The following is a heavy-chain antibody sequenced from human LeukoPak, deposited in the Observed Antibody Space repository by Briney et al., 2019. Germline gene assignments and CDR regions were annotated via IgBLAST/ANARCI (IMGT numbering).Heavy chain of an antibody. CDR1: GFTFSSYA. CDR2: TSDSGGNT. V-gene: IGHV3-23*01. D-gene: IGHD4-17*01. Sequence: GGSLRLSCAASGFTFSSYAMSWVRQAPGKGLQWVSATSDSGGNTYYADFVKGRFTISRDNSKSMLYLQMNSLRAEDTAVYYCARRGESTNYGDYRFDSWGQGTLVTVSS. J-gene: IGHJ4*02. CDR3: ARRGESTNYGDYRFDS.